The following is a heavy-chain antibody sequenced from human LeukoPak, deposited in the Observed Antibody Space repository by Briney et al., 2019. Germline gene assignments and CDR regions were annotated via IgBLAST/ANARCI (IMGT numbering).Heavy chain of an antibody. CDR2: IFPGDSDSSI. V-gene: IGHV5-51*01. J-gene: IGHJ4*02. D-gene: IGHD6-19*01. Sequence: GESLKISCMGSGYSSTDYWIGWVRQMPGQGLEWMAIIFPGDSDSSIRYSPSFQGHVTVSADKSITTAYLHWSSLQASDTAIYYCAGHQTPGNAWYPNTEGFRFDSWGQGTLVSVSS. CDR3: AGHQTPGNAWYPNTEGFRFDS. CDR1: GYSSTDYW.